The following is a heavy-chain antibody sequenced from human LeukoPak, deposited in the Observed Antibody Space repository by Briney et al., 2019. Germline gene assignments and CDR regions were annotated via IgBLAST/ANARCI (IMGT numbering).Heavy chain of an antibody. CDR3: ARANFKLWELTRNAFDI. V-gene: IGHV1-46*01. Sequence: GASVKVSCKASGYTFTSYAMNWVRQAPGQGLEWMGIINPSGGSTSYAQKFQGRVTMTRDMSTSTVYMELSSLRSEDTAVYYCARANFKLWELTRNAFDIWGQGTMVTVSS. CDR2: INPSGGST. CDR1: GYTFTSYA. D-gene: IGHD1-26*01. J-gene: IGHJ3*02.